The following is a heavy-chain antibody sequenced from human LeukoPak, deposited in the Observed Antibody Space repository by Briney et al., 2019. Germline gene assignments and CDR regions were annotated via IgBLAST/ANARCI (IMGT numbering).Heavy chain of an antibody. Sequence: ASVKVSCKASGYTFTGYYMHWVRQAPGQGLEWMGWINPNSGGTNYAQKFQGRVTMTRDTSISTVYMGLSSLRSEDTAVYYCARDKLRHYDILTGYYTSPYYYYYMDVWGKGTTVTISS. CDR2: INPNSGGT. CDR3: ARDKLRHYDILTGYYTSPYYYYYMDV. CDR1: GYTFTGYY. V-gene: IGHV1-2*02. J-gene: IGHJ6*03. D-gene: IGHD3-9*01.